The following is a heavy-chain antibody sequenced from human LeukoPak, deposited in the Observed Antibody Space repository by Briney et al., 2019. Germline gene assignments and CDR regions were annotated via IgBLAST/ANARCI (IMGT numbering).Heavy chain of an antibody. CDR2: IYHSGST. D-gene: IGHD2-2*01. Sequence: SETLSLTCTVSGGSISSSNWWSWVRQPPGKGLEWIGEIYHSGSTNYNPSLKSRVTISVDKSKDQFSLKLSSVTAADTAMYYCARLYCSSTSCRHPLISDPYMDVWGKGTTVTVYS. J-gene: IGHJ6*03. V-gene: IGHV4-4*02. CDR3: ARLYCSSTSCRHPLISDPYMDV. CDR1: GGSISSSNW.